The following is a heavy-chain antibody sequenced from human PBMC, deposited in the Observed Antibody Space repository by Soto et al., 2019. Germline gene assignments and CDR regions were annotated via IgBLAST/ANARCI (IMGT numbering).Heavy chain of an antibody. CDR2: IKSKGNGGTA. CDR1: GFTINNAW. D-gene: IGHD2-21*02. J-gene: IGHJ6*02. CDR3: AREETAWPLAYGLDV. Sequence: GGSLRLSCAASGFTINNAWMSWVRQAPGKGLEWVGRIKSKGNGGTADYAAPVKGRFTISRDDSKNMLYLQMNSLRAEDTAVYFCAREETAWPLAYGLDVWGQGTTVTVSS. V-gene: IGHV3-15*01.